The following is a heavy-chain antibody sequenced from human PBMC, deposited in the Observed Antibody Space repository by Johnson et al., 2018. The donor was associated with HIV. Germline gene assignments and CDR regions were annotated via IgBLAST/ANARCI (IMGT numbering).Heavy chain of an antibody. CDR2: IFSVGDV. V-gene: IGHV3-66*01. Sequence: MLLVESGGGLVQPGGSLRLSCAASGITVGTNYMSWVRQAPGKGLEWVSVIFSVGDVYYADSVKGRFTISRDNSKNTLYLQMNSLRAEDTAVYYCAIEIVLNSSGWYCIDAFDIWGQGTMVTVSS. D-gene: IGHD6-19*01. J-gene: IGHJ3*02. CDR1: GITVGTNY. CDR3: AIEIVLNSSGWYCIDAFDI.